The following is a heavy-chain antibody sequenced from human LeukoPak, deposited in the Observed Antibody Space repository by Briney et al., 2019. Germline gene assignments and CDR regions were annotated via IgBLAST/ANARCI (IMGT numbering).Heavy chain of an antibody. J-gene: IGHJ4*02. D-gene: IGHD6-19*01. Sequence: GGSLRLSCAASGFTFSSYSMNWLRQAPGKGLEWVSSISSSSSYIYYADSVKGRFTISRDNAKNSLYLQMNSLRAEDTAVYYCARDSGIAVAGSLDYWGQGTLVTVSS. CDR3: ARDSGIAVAGSLDY. CDR1: GFTFSSYS. V-gene: IGHV3-21*01. CDR2: ISSSSSYI.